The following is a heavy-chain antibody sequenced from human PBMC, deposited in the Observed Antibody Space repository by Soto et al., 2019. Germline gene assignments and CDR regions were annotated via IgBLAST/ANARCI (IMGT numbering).Heavy chain of an antibody. CDR3: ARFHPWEHPDY. CDR2: MKHDGSEK. J-gene: IGHJ4*02. Sequence: GGSLRLSCAASGFTFHSYSMSWVRQAPGKGLEWVAHMKHDGSEKYYADSVEGRFTISRDTAANSLYLQMDSLRAEDTAVYYCARFHPWEHPDYWGQGTLVPSPQ. D-gene: IGHD1-26*01. V-gene: IGHV3-7*01. CDR1: GFTFHSYS.